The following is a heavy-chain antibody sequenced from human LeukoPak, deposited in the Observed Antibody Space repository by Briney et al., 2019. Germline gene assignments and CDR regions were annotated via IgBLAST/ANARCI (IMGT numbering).Heavy chain of an antibody. CDR1: GGSFSGYY. D-gene: IGHD5-18*01. V-gene: IGHV3-74*01. Sequence: ETLSLTCAVYGGSFSGYYWSWIRQPPGKGLVWVSGINSDGSTTGYADSVKGRFTISRDNAKSTVHLQMNSLRAEDTAVYYCARGGYGAHMGWGQGTLVTVSS. CDR2: INSDGSTT. CDR3: ARGGYGAHMG. J-gene: IGHJ4*02.